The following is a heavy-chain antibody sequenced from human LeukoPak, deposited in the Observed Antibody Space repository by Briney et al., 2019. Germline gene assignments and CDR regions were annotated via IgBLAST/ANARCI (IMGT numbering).Heavy chain of an antibody. J-gene: IGHJ4*02. CDR2: ISWNSGSI. CDR1: GFTFDDYA. CDR3: AKDRSSSWYDYFDY. Sequence: GRSLRLSCAASGFTFDDYAVHWVRQAPGKGLEWVSGISWNSGSIGYADSVKGRFTISRDNAKNSLYLQMNSLRAEDTALYYCAKDRSSSWYDYFDYWGQGTLVTVSS. D-gene: IGHD6-13*01. V-gene: IGHV3-9*01.